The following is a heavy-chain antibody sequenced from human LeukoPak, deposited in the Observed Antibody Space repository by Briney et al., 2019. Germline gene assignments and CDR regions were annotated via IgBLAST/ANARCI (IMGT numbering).Heavy chain of an antibody. CDR1: GFTFSSYS. Sequence: GGSLGLSCAASGFTFSSYSMNWVRQAPGKGLEWVSSISSSSSYIYYADSVKGRFTISRDNAKNSLYLQMNSLRAEDTAVYYCARDTYDFWSGTTTNWFDPWGQGTLVTVSS. V-gene: IGHV3-21*01. CDR3: ARDTYDFWSGTTTNWFDP. CDR2: ISSSSSYI. D-gene: IGHD3-3*01. J-gene: IGHJ5*02.